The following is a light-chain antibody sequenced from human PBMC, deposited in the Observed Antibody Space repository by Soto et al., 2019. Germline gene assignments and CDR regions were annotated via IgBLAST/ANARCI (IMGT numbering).Light chain of an antibody. J-gene: IGKJ4*01. V-gene: IGKV1-33*01. CDR3: QQYNSMLS. Sequence: DIQMTQSPSSLSASEGDRVTITCQSSHDVSRNLNWFQQKPGEAPQLLIYDASNLERGVPSRFSGSGSGTDFTLTISRLQPEHVATYYCQQYNSMLSFGGGTEVEIK. CDR2: DAS. CDR1: HDVSRN.